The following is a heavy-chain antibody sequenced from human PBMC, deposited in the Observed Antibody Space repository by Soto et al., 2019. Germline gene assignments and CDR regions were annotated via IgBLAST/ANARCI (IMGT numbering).Heavy chain of an antibody. CDR3: ARRYSSGYYYYFDY. CDR2: SYYSGST. Sequence: QVHLQESGPGLVKPSQTLSLTCTVSGGSISSGGYYWSWIRQHPGKGLEWIGYSYYSGSTYYNPSLKSRVTISVDTSKNQFSLKLSSVPAADTAVYYCARRYSSGYYYYFDYWGQGTLVTVSS. D-gene: IGHD3-22*01. V-gene: IGHV4-31*03. CDR1: GGSISSGGYY. J-gene: IGHJ4*02.